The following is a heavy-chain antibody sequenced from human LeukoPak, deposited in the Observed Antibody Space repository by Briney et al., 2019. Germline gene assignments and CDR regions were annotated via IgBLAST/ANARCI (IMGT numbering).Heavy chain of an antibody. CDR3: TREYYFDY. CDR1: GFTFSSYE. J-gene: IGHJ4*02. Sequence: PGGSLRLSCAASGFTFSSYEMNWVRQAPGKGLEWVGFIRSKAYGGTTEYAASVKGRFTISRDDSKSIAYLQMNSLKTEDTAVYYCTREYYFDYWGQGTLVTVSS. V-gene: IGHV3-49*04. CDR2: IRSKAYGGTT.